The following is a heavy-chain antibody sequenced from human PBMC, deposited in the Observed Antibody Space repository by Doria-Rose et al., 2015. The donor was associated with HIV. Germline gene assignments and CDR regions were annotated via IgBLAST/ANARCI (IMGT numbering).Heavy chain of an antibody. Sequence: QESGPVLVKPTETLTLTCTVSGVSLSSPGMGVNWIRQPPGRALEWLANIFSDDERSYKTSLKSRLTTSRGTSKSQVVLTMTDMDPVDTATYYCARIKSSRWYHKYYFDFWGQGTLVIVSA. D-gene: IGHD6-13*01. CDR1: GVSLSSPGMG. CDR2: IFSDDER. V-gene: IGHV2-26*01. J-gene: IGHJ4*02. CDR3: ARIKSSRWYHKYYFDF.